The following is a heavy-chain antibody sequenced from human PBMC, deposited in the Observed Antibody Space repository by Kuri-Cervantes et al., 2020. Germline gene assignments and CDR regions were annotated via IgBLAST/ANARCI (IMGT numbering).Heavy chain of an antibody. Sequence: ETLSLTCTVSGGSISSSSYYWGWIRQPPGKGLEWISSISAGGKTYYTDSVKGRFTISRDTSNNTLYLQTNSLRAEDTAIYYCAKDLSQFGVAQYWGQGTLVTVSS. CDR2: ISAGGKT. V-gene: IGHV3-23*01. CDR1: GGSISSSSYY. J-gene: IGHJ4*02. CDR3: AKDLSQFGVAQY. D-gene: IGHD3-3*01.